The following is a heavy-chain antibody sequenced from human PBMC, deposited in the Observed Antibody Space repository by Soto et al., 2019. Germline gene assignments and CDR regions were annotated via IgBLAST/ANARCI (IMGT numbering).Heavy chain of an antibody. D-gene: IGHD6-13*01. CDR3: ARDHIAAAGTPSPT. CDR1: GFALNIFW. V-gene: IGHV3-7*01. Sequence: PGGSLRLSCAASGFALNIFWMSWIRQAPGKGLEWVANMNQDGSEKYYVDSVKGRFRISRDNAKNSVYLQMDGLSVEDTAVYYCARDHIAAAGTPSPTWGQGTLVTVSS. CDR2: MNQDGSEK. J-gene: IGHJ5*02.